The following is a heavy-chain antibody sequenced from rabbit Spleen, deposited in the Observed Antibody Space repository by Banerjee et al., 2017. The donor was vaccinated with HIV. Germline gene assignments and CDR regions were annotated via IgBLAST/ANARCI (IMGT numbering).Heavy chain of an antibody. Sequence: QEQLEESGGGLVKPGASLTLTCTASGFSFSSSYDMSWVRQAPGKGLEWIGFIYTGNGKNYYASWAKGRFTISKTSSTTVTLQLTSLTAADTATYFCARESWRFNLWGQGTLVTVS. CDR1: GFSFSSSYD. CDR2: IYTGNGKN. V-gene: IGHV1S45*01. CDR3: ARESWRFNL. J-gene: IGHJ4*01.